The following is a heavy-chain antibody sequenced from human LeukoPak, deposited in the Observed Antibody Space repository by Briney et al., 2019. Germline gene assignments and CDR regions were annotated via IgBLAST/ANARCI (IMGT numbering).Heavy chain of an antibody. CDR3: ARGLRWSNLDY. CDR1: GGSITGYY. Sequence: PSETLSLTFTVSGGSITGYYWTWIRQSPGKGLEWIGYIYYSGSTSYTPSLKSRVTISIDTSKNQFSLNLSSVTAADTAVYYCARGLRWSNLDYWGQGTLVTVSS. V-gene: IGHV4-59*13. D-gene: IGHD4-23*01. CDR2: IYYSGST. J-gene: IGHJ4*02.